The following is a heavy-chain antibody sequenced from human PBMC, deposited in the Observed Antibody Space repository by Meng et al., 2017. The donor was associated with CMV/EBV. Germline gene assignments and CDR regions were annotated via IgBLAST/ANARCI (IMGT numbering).Heavy chain of an antibody. CDR1: GCTFSSYA. CDR2: ISGSGGST. CDR3: ATDSPISRWSQLVFDY. Sequence: GEYLKIYCPASGCTFSSYAMSWVRQAPGKGLEWVSAISGSGGSTYYADSVKGRFTISRDKSKNTLYLQMNSLRAEDTAVYYCATDSPISRWSQLVFDYWGQGTLVTVSS. J-gene: IGHJ4*02. V-gene: IGHV3-23*01. D-gene: IGHD6-6*01.